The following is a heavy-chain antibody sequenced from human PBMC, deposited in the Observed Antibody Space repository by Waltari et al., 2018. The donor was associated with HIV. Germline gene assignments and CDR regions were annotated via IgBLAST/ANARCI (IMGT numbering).Heavy chain of an antibody. Sequence: QVQLQQWGAGLLKPSETLSLTCAVYGGSFSGYYWSWIRQPPGTGLEWIGEINHSGSTNYNPSLKSRVTISVDTSKNQFSLKLSSVTAADTAVYYCARDRIVVVVAASDATPYGMDVWGQGTTVTVSS. CDR3: ARDRIVVVVAASDATPYGMDV. CDR2: INHSGST. V-gene: IGHV4-34*01. J-gene: IGHJ6*02. CDR1: GGSFSGYY. D-gene: IGHD2-15*01.